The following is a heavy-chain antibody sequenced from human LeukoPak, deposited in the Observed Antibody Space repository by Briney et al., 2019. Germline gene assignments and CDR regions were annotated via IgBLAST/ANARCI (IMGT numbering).Heavy chain of an antibody. J-gene: IGHJ4*02. CDR2: IKQGGSDR. CDR1: EFNFGNYW. CDR3: AKAPRIAAAPDY. Sequence: GGSLRLSCVVSEFNFGNYWMSWVRQTPGKGLEWVADIKQGGSDRYYADSVKGRFTISRDNSKNTLYLQMNSLRAEDTAVYYCAKAPRIAAAPDYWGQGTLVTVSS. D-gene: IGHD6-13*01. V-gene: IGHV3-7*03.